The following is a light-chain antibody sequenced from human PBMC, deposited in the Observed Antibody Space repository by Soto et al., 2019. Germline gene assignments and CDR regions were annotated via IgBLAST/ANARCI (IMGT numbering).Light chain of an antibody. J-gene: IGLJ2*01. Sequence: QSVPTQPASVSGSPGQSITISCTGTSSDVGGYNYVSWYQQHPGKAPKIIIYDVSYRPSGVSNRFSGSKSGNTASLTISGLQAEDEADYYCISYTSSSTVIFGGGTKLTVL. V-gene: IGLV2-14*01. CDR3: ISYTSSSTVI. CDR2: DVS. CDR1: SSDVGGYNY.